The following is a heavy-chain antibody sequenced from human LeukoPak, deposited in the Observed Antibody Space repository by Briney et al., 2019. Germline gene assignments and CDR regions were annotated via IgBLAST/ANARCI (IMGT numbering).Heavy chain of an antibody. Sequence: GESLKISCKGSGYSFTSYWIGWVRQMPGKGLEWMGIIYPGDSDTRYSPSFQGQVTISADKSISTAYLQWSSLKASDTAMYYCARARHYDLWSGYYPLSYYYYGMDVWGQGTTVTVSS. V-gene: IGHV5-51*01. J-gene: IGHJ6*02. CDR2: IYPGDSDT. CDR1: GYSFTSYW. CDR3: ARARHYDLWSGYYPLSYYYYGMDV. D-gene: IGHD3-3*01.